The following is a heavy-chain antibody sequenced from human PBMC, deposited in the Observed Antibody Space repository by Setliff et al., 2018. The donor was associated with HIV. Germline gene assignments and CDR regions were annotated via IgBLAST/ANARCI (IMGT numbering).Heavy chain of an antibody. J-gene: IGHJ4*02. D-gene: IGHD5-18*01. CDR2: INRDGTEK. CDR1: GFTFSNYW. Sequence: PGGSLRLSCAASGFTFSNYWMTWVRQAPGKGLEWVAQINRDGTEKYYVDSVKGRFTISRDNAKNSLYLQMNSLRAEDTALYYCARDGYSYGFFDYWGQGTLVTVSS. CDR3: ARDGYSYGFFDY. V-gene: IGHV3-7*03.